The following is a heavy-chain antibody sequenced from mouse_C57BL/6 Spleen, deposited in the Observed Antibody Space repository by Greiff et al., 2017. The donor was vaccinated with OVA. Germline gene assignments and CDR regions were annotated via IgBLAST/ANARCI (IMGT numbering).Heavy chain of an antibody. J-gene: IGHJ3*01. Sequence: EVKLVESGPGLVKPSQSLSLTCSVTGYSITSGYYWNWIRQFPGNKLEWMGYISYDGSNNYNPSLKNRISITRDTSKNQFFLKLNSVTTEDTATYYCARDGYYGSRGLAYWGQGTLVTVSA. V-gene: IGHV3-6*01. CDR3: ARDGYYGSRGLAY. CDR1: GYSITSGYY. CDR2: ISYDGSN. D-gene: IGHD1-1*01.